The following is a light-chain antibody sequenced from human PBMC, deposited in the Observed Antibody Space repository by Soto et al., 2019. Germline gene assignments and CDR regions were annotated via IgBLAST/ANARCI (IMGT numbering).Light chain of an antibody. CDR2: DVT. CDR3: ISFTSSMTNV. J-gene: IGLJ1*01. Sequence: QSALTQPASLPGPPGKWITTPGTGTSSAVGGYNSVSWYQQHPGKAPKLILYDVTDRPAGVSYRFSGSKSGNTASLTISGLQAADEADYFCISFTSSMTNVFGSGTKLTVL. CDR1: SSAVGGYNS. V-gene: IGLV2-14*01.